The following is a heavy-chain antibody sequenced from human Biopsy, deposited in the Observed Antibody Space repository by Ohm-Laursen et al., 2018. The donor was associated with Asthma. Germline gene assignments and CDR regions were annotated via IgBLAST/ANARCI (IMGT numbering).Heavy chain of an antibody. J-gene: IGHJ5*02. CDR1: GYPFIGYH. CDR2: INPNSGAT. Sequence: SSVKVSRKASGYPFIGYHIHWMRQAPGQGLEWMGRINPNSGATNYAQKFQGRVTMTRDTSISTAYMEVSRLRSDDTAVYYCARGQKSAGDRWFDPWGQGTLVTVSS. CDR3: ARGQKSAGDRWFDP. D-gene: IGHD6-13*01. V-gene: IGHV1-2*06.